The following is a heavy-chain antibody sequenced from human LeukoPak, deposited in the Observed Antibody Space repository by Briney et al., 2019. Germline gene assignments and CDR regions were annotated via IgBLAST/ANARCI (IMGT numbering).Heavy chain of an antibody. D-gene: IGHD3-16*01. CDR1: GYTCTGYY. CDR2: INPNSGDT. V-gene: IGHV1-2*06. J-gene: IGHJ5*02. CDR3: AREQFGIAP. Sequence: GASVKVSCTASGYTCTGYYMHWVRQAPGQGLEWMGRINPNSGDTSYAQKFQGRVTLTRDTSINTAYMELSRLTSDDTAVYSCAREQFGIAPWGQGTLVTVSS.